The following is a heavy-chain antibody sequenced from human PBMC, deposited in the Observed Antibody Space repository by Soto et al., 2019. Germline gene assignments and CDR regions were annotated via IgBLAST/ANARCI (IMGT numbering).Heavy chain of an antibody. CDR3: AKDRLQDCTSISCYRGGDS. D-gene: IGHD3-16*02. CDR1: GFNFTFYA. V-gene: IGHV3-23*01. CDR2: ISGSGFST. J-gene: IGHJ4*02. Sequence: PGGSLRLSCVASGFNFTFYAMNWVRQAPGNGLEWVAAISGSGFSTFYSDSVKGRFTISRDNPKRTLYLEMNTLRAEDAAVYYCAKDRLQDCTSISCYRGGDSWGQGTQVTVSS.